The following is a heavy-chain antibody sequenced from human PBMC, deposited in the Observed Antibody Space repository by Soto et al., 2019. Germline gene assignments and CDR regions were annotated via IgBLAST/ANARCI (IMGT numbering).Heavy chain of an antibody. V-gene: IGHV3-33*08. CDR1: GFTFSSYA. J-gene: IGHJ6*02. D-gene: IGHD2-15*01. CDR2: IWYDGSNE. CDR3: ARVNGYCSGGSCYSGVHYYGMDV. Sequence: GGSLRLSCAGSGFTFSSYAMHWVRQAPGKGLEWVAVIWYDGSNEYYADSVKGRFTISRDNSKNTLYLQMNSLRADDTAVYYCARVNGYCSGGSCYSGVHYYGMDVWGQGTTVTVSS.